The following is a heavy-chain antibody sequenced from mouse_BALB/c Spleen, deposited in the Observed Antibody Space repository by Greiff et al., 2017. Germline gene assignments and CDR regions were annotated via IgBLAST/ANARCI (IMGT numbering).Heavy chain of an antibody. CDR3: ASGDYYGSSYAMDY. Sequence: VQLQQSGAELVRPGSSVKISCKASGYAFSSYWMNWVKQRPGQGLEWIGQIYPGDGDTNYNGKFKGKATLTADKSSSTAYMQLSSLTSEDSAVYFCASGDYYGSSYAMDYWGQGTSVTVSS. CDR1: GYAFSSYW. CDR2: IYPGDGDT. D-gene: IGHD1-1*01. J-gene: IGHJ4*01. V-gene: IGHV1-80*01.